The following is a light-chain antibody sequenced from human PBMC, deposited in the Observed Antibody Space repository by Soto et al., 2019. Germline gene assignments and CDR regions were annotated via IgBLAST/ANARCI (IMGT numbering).Light chain of an antibody. CDR3: QQYYSTPRT. CDR1: QSLLYSSNNKNY. Sequence: IVMTQSPDSLAVSLCERATINCKSSQSLLYSSNNKNYFAWYQQKPGQPPKLLIYWASTRESGVPDRFSGSGSGTDFTLTISSLQAEDVAVYYCQQYYSTPRTFGQGTKVDI. CDR2: WAS. V-gene: IGKV4-1*01. J-gene: IGKJ1*01.